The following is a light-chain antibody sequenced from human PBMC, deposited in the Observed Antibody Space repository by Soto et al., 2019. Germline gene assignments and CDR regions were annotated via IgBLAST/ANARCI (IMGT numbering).Light chain of an antibody. J-gene: IGLJ1*01. CDR3: SSYTSISTYV. V-gene: IGLV2-14*01. Sequence: ALTNPASGSRSDVRASPIISTGTSSDVGGYNFVSWYQQHPDKAPKLMIYDVTNRPSGVSNRFSGSKSGNTASLTISGLQAEDEADYYCSSYTSISTYVFGPGTKVTVL. CDR1: SSDVGGYNF. CDR2: DVT.